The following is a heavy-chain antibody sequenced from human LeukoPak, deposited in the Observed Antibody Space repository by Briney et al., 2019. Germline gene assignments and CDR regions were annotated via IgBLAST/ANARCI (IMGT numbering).Heavy chain of an antibody. CDR3: ARDSGYDILLPEIDY. Sequence: ASVKVSCKASGYTFTSYGISWVRQAPGQGLEWMGWISAYNGNTNYAQKLQGRVTMTTDTSTSTACMELRSLRSDDTAVYYCARDSGYDILLPEIDYWGQGTLVTVSS. D-gene: IGHD3-9*01. CDR1: GYTFTSYG. J-gene: IGHJ4*02. CDR2: ISAYNGNT. V-gene: IGHV1-18*01.